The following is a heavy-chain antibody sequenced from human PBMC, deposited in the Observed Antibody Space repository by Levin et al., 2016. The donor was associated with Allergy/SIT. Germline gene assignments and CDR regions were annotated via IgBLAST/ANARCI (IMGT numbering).Heavy chain of an antibody. V-gene: IGHV1-18*01. Sequence: WVRQAPGQGLEWMGWISAYNGNTNYAQKLQGRVTMTTDTSTSTAYMELRSLRSDDTAVYYCAREGILGFGEVFDIWGQGTMVTVSS. D-gene: IGHD3-10*01. CDR3: AREGILGFGEVFDI. CDR2: ISAYNGNT. J-gene: IGHJ3*02.